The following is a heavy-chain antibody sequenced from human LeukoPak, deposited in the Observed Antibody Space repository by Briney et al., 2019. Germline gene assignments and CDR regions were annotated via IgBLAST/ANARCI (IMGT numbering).Heavy chain of an antibody. CDR2: VYHGGSS. V-gene: IGHV4-38-2*02. CDR1: GYSISSGFY. D-gene: IGHD6-6*01. CDR3: ARRVGSSDCFDY. J-gene: IGHJ4*02. Sequence: PSETLSLTCTVSGYSISSGFYWGWIRQPPGKGLEWIGNVYHGGSSYYNPSLKSRVTISADTSKNQFSLNLYSVTAADTAVYYCARRVGSSDCFDYWGQGTLVTVSS.